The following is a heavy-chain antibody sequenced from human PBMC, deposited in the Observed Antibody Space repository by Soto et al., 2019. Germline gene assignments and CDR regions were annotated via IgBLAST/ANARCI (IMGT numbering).Heavy chain of an antibody. CDR1: GYTFTDYW. CDR2: IYPGDSDT. V-gene: IGHV5-51*01. J-gene: IGHJ6*02. Sequence: GESLKISCKGSGYTFTDYWIGWVRQLPGKGLEWMGIIYPGDSDTRYSPSFQGHVTITVDKSTSTAYLQMNSLRAEDTAVYYCARMGYTTHYYYYAMDVWGQGTTVTVSS. CDR3: ARMGYTTHYYYYAMDV. D-gene: IGHD6-13*01.